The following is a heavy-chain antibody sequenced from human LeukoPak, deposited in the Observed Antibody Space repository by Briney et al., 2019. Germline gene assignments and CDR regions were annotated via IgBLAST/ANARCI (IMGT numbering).Heavy chain of an antibody. Sequence: GGSLRLSCAASGFTFSSYGIHWVRQAPGKGLEWVAFIRYDGTNKYYADSVKGRFTISRDNSKNTLYLQMNSLRAEDTAVYYCAKGGRYCSGGSCVGLFDPWGQGTLVTVSS. D-gene: IGHD2-15*01. J-gene: IGHJ5*02. CDR3: AKGGRYCSGGSCVGLFDP. V-gene: IGHV3-30*02. CDR2: IRYDGTNK. CDR1: GFTFSSYG.